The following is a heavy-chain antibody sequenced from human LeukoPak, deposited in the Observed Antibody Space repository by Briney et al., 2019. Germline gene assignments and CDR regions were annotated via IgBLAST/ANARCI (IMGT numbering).Heavy chain of an antibody. CDR2: IRYDVSNK. D-gene: IGHD6-13*01. CDR3: AKDRGAKGSSVFDY. V-gene: IGHV3-30*02. Sequence: GGSLRLSCAASGFTFSSYGMHWVRQAPGKGLEWVAFIRYDVSNKYYADSVKGRFTISRDNSKNTLYLQMNSLRAEDTAVYYCAKDRGAKGSSVFDYWGQGTLVTVSS. J-gene: IGHJ4*02. CDR1: GFTFSSYG.